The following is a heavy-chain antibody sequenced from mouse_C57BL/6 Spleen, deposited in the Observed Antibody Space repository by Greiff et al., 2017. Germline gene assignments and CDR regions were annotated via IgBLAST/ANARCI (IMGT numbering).Heavy chain of an antibody. J-gene: IGHJ4*01. CDR1: GYTFTSYW. Sequence: VQLQQSGAELAKPGASVKLSCKASGYTFTSYWMHWVKQRPGQGLEWIGYINPSSGYTKYNQKFKDKATLTADTSSSTAYMQLSSLTYEDSAVYYCARFLYYYAMDYWGQGTSVTVSS. V-gene: IGHV1-7*01. CDR2: INPSSGYT. CDR3: ARFLYYYAMDY.